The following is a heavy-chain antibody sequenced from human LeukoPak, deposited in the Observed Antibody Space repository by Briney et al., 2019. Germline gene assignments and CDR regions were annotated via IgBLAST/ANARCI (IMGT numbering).Heavy chain of an antibody. D-gene: IGHD3-16*02. CDR3: ARAGERLDYVWGSYRFDY. CDR2: TYHSGST. CDR1: GGSISSGGYS. V-gene: IGHV4-30-2*01. J-gene: IGHJ4*02. Sequence: PSETLSLTCAVSGGSISSGGYSWSWIRQPPGKSLEWIGYTYHSGSTYYNPSLKSRVTISVDRSKNQFSLKLSSVTAADTAVYYCARAGERLDYVWGSYRFDYWGQGTLVTVSS.